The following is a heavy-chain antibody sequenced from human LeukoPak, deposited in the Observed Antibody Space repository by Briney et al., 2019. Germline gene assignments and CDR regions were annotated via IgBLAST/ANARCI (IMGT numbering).Heavy chain of an antibody. CDR1: GFSFSRYW. CDR3: ARVAGLGDAFDI. CDR2: TREDGGER. Sequence: GGSLRLSCAASGFSFSRYWMTWVRQAPGKGLEWVANTREDGGERYYVDSVKGRFTISRDNAKNSLYLQINSLRVEDTAVYYCARVAGLGDAFDIWGQGTMVTVSS. V-gene: IGHV3-7*01. D-gene: IGHD1-1*01. J-gene: IGHJ3*02.